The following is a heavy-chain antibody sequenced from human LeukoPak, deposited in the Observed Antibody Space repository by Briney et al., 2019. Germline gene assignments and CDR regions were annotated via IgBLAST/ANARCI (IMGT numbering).Heavy chain of an antibody. Sequence: GGSLRLSCSASGFTFSSYAMHWVRQAPGKGLEYVSAISNNGGSTYYADSVKGRFTISRDNSKNTLYLQMSSLRAEDTAVYYCVRSAATSYDAFDIWGQGTMVTASS. CDR3: VRSAATSYDAFDI. CDR2: ISNNGGST. CDR1: GFTFSSYA. D-gene: IGHD6-25*01. J-gene: IGHJ3*02. V-gene: IGHV3-64D*06.